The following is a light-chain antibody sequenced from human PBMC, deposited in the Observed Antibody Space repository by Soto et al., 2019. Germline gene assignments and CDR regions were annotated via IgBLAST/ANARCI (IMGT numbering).Light chain of an antibody. CDR2: GHS. CDR1: SSNIGAGYD. V-gene: IGLV1-40*01. J-gene: IGLJ2*01. Sequence: QSVLTQPPSVSGAPGQRGTISCTGSSSNIGAGYDVHWYQQLPGTAPKLLIYGHSNRPSGVPDRFSGSKSGTSASLAITGLQAEDEADYYCQSYDSSLSVHVVFGGGTKLTVL. CDR3: QSYDSSLSVHVV.